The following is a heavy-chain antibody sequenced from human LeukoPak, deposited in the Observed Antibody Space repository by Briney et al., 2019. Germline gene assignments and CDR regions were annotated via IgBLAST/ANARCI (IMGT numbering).Heavy chain of an antibody. Sequence: PSETLSLTCAVPGGPISRGGYSWGWIRPPPGKGLEWIGYIYHSGSTYYNPSLKSRVTISVDRSKNQFSLKLSSVTAADTAVYYCARAGYFDWTRSYWYFDLWGRGTLVTVSS. CDR3: ARAGYFDWTRSYWYFDL. D-gene: IGHD3-9*01. J-gene: IGHJ2*01. CDR1: GGPISRGGYS. CDR2: IYHSGST. V-gene: IGHV4-30-2*01.